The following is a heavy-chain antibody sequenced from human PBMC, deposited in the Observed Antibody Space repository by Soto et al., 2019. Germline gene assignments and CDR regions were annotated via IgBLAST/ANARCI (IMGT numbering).Heavy chain of an antibody. J-gene: IGHJ4*02. V-gene: IGHV4-34*01. Sequence: QVQLQQWGAGLLKPSETLSLTCAVYGGSFSGYYWSWIRQPPGKGLEWIGEINHSGSTNYNPSLKSRVTISVDTSKNQFSLKLSSVTAADTAVYYCASANDFWLDYFDYWGQGTPVTVSS. CDR3: ASANDFWLDYFDY. D-gene: IGHD3-3*01. CDR2: INHSGST. CDR1: GGSFSGYY.